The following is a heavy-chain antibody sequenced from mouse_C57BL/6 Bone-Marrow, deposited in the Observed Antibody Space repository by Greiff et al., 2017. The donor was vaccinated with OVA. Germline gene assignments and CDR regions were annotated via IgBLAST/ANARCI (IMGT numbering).Heavy chain of an antibody. CDR3: ARREAVVATNYYAMDY. CDR1: GFTFSDYG. V-gene: IGHV5-17*01. CDR2: ISSGSITL. Sequence: EVKLVESGGGLVKPGGSLKLSCAASGFTFSDYGMHWVRQAPENGLEWVAYISSGSITLYYADTVKGRFTISRDNAKNTLFLQMTSLRSEDTAMYYCARREAVVATNYYAMDYWGQGTSVTVSS. D-gene: IGHD1-1*01. J-gene: IGHJ4*01.